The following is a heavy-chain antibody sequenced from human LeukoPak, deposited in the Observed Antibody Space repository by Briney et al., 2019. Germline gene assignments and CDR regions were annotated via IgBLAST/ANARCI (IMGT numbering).Heavy chain of an antibody. J-gene: IGHJ4*02. CDR1: GFNVGSDY. CDR3: ARRATAVPGDY. Sequence: GGSLRLSCAASGFNVGSDYMNWVRQAPGKGLEWVSVLFSGGNRYYADSVQGRFTTSRDDSRNILYLQMNSLRPEDTAVYYCARRATAVPGDYWGQGTLVTVSS. V-gene: IGHV3-66*02. CDR2: LFSGGNR. D-gene: IGHD6-25*01.